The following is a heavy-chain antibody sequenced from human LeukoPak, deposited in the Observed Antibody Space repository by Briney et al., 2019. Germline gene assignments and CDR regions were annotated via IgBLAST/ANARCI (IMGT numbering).Heavy chain of an antibody. CDR2: INPNSGGT. Sequence: ASVKVSCLASGYTFTGYYMHWVRQAPGQGLEWMGWINPNSGGTNYAQKFQGRVTMTRDTSISTAYMELSRLRSDDTAVYYCAILPTAVAPPGGDYWGQGTLVTVSS. CDR3: AILPTAVAPPGGDY. CDR1: GYTFTGYY. V-gene: IGHV1-2*02. D-gene: IGHD6-19*01. J-gene: IGHJ4*02.